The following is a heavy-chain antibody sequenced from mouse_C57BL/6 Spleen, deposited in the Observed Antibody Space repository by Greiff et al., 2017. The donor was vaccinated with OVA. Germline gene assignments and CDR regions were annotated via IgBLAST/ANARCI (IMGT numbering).Heavy chain of an antibody. CDR3: ARYGYGSRYTRFAY. CDR1: GFTFTDYY. J-gene: IGHJ3*01. V-gene: IGHV7-3*01. D-gene: IGHD1-1*01. Sequence: EVKVVESGGGLVQPGGSLSLSCAASGFTFTDYYMSWVRQPPGKALEWLGFIRNKANGYTTEYSVSVKGRFTISRDNSQSILYLQMNALGAEDSATYYCARYGYGSRYTRFAYWGQGTLVTVSA. CDR2: IRNKANGYTT.